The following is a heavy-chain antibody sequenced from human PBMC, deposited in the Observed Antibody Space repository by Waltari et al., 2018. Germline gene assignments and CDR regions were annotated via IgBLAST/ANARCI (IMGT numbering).Heavy chain of an antibody. J-gene: IGHJ4*02. D-gene: IGHD3-16*01. V-gene: IGHV7-4-1*02. CDR3: ARELLGGGAFDS. CDR2: SNTNTENP. Sequence: QVQLVQSGSELKKPGASVKVSCKASGYTFTSHAMNWVRQAPGQGLEFMGWSNTNTENPFYAQGFTGRFVFSLDTSASTAYMEINSLKAEDTAVYYCARELLGGGAFDSWGQGTLVTVSS. CDR1: GYTFTSHA.